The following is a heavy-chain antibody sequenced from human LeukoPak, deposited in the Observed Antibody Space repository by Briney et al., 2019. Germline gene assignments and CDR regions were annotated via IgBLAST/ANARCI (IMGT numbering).Heavy chain of an antibody. J-gene: IGHJ5*02. CDR1: GYTFTDYY. V-gene: IGHV1-2*02. CDR3: ARGSGSYSWFDP. D-gene: IGHD3-10*01. Sequence: GASVKVSCKASGYTFTDYYIHWVRQAPGQGLEWMGWINPNSGGTNYVQKFQGRVTMTRDMSTGTAYMELSRLRSDDTAVYYCARGSGSYSWFDPWGQGTLVIVST. CDR2: INPNSGGT.